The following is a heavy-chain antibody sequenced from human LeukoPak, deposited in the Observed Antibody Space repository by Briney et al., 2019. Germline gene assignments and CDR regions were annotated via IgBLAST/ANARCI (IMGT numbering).Heavy chain of an antibody. D-gene: IGHD2-2*01. CDR2: IYTSGST. Sequence: SETLSLTCTVSGGSIISYYRSWIRQPPGKGLEWIGYIYTSGSTNYNPSLKSRVTISVDTSKNQFSLKLSSVTAADTAVYYCARRVRGLVVPAASSGWFDPWGQGTLVTVTS. J-gene: IGHJ5*02. CDR1: GGSIISYY. V-gene: IGHV4-4*09. CDR3: ARRVRGLVVPAASSGWFDP.